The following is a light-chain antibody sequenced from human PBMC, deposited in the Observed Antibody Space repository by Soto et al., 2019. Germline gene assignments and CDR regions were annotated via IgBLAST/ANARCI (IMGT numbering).Light chain of an antibody. CDR3: QQYRSRPYT. CDR1: QSISPW. J-gene: IGKJ2*01. CDR2: RAS. Sequence: DIQMTQSPSTLSAYVGERVTITCRASQSISPWLAWYQKKPGKAPNLLIYRASNLQTGVPSRFSGSGSGTEFTLTINSLQPDDFATYYCQQYRSRPYTFGQGTKLE. V-gene: IGKV1-5*03.